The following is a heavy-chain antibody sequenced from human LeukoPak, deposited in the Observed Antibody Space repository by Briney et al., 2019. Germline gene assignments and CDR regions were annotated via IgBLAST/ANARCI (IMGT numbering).Heavy chain of an antibody. Sequence: SVKVSCKASGGTFSSYAISWVRQAPGQGLEWMGGIIPIFGTANYAQKFQGRVTITADKSTNTAYTELSSLRSEDTAVYYCARVWSGYSRIDYYYYYMDVWGKGTTVTVSS. CDR3: ARVWSGYSRIDYYYYYMDV. V-gene: IGHV1-69*06. CDR2: IIPIFGTA. D-gene: IGHD3-3*01. CDR1: GGTFSSYA. J-gene: IGHJ6*03.